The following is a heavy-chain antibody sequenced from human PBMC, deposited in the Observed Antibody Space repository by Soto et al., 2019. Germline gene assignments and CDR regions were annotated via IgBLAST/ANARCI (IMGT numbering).Heavy chain of an antibody. D-gene: IGHD6-25*01. CDR2: INSDDSK. J-gene: IGHJ4*02. V-gene: IGHV3-23*01. Sequence: EVQVLESGGGLVQPGGSLRLSCAASGFTFSTSAMSWVRRSPGKGLEWVSGINSDDSKHYIASVRGRFTISRDNSKSTLSQQMNWLGALDTGIYCCAKGANWGIGSRTRDQWGQGTLVTFSS. CDR3: AKGANWGIGSRTRDQ. CDR1: GFTFSTSA.